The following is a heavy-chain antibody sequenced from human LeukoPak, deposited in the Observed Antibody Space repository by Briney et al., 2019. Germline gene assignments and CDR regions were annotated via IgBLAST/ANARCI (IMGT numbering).Heavy chain of an antibody. CDR3: AKEPDPDYYDSSAGY. CDR1: GFTFSSYS. J-gene: IGHJ4*02. V-gene: IGHV3-21*04. D-gene: IGHD3-22*01. Sequence: GGSLRLSCAASGFTFSSYSMNWVRQAPGKGLEWVSSISSSSSYIYYADSVKGRFTISRDNAKNSLYLQMNSLRAEDTAVYYCAKEPDPDYYDSSAGYWGQGTLVTVSS. CDR2: ISSSSSYI.